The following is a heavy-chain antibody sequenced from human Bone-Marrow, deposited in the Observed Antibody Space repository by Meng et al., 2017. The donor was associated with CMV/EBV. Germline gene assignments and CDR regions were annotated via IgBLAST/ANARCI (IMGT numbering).Heavy chain of an antibody. Sequence: GESLKISCAASGFTVSSNYMSWVRQAPGKGLEWVANIKQDGSEKYYVDSVKGRFTISRDNAKNSLYLQMNSLRAEDTAVYYCARAPYYDFWSGYYWGFDYWGQGTLVTVSS. D-gene: IGHD3-3*01. CDR1: GFTVSSNY. J-gene: IGHJ4*02. CDR2: IKQDGSEK. V-gene: IGHV3-7*01. CDR3: ARAPYYDFWSGYYWGFDY.